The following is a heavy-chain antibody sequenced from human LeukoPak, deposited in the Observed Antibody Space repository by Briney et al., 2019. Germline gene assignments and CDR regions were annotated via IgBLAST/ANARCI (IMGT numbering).Heavy chain of an antibody. J-gene: IGHJ5*02. Sequence: SETLSLTCTVSGGSISSYYWSWIRQPPGKGLEWIGYIYYSGSTNYNPSLKSRVTISVDTSKNQFSLKLSSVTAADTAVYYCARLGRGNWFDPWGQGTLVTVSS. CDR2: IYYSGST. V-gene: IGHV4-59*01. CDR3: ARLGRGNWFDP. CDR1: GGSISSYY. D-gene: IGHD2-15*01.